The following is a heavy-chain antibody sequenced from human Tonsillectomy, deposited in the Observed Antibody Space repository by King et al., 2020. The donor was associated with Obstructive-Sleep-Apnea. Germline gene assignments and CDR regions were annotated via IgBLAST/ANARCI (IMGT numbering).Heavy chain of an antibody. D-gene: IGHD3-10*01. V-gene: IGHV4-59*08. Sequence: MQLQESGPGLVKPSETLSLTCTVSGGSISSYYWSWIRQPPGKGLEWIGYIYYSGSTNYNPSLKSRVTISVDTSKNQFSLKLSSVTAADTAVYYCASVSRGEFGSGMDVWGQGTTVTVSS. J-gene: IGHJ6*02. CDR3: ASVSRGEFGSGMDV. CDR2: IYYSGST. CDR1: GGSISSYY.